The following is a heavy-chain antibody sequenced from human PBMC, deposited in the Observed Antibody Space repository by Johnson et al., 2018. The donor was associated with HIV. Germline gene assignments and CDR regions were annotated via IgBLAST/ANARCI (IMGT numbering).Heavy chain of an antibody. CDR2: ISGSGGST. CDR1: GFTFSSYA. D-gene: IGHD6-6*01. V-gene: IGHV3-23*04. CDR3: ASGVTARAPVFM. J-gene: IGHJ3*02. Sequence: VQLVESGGGLVQPGGSLRLSCAASGFTFSSYAMSWVRQAPGKGLEWVSAISGSGGSTYYADSVKGRFTISRDNSRNTIYLQMNILRPEDTAVYYCASGVTARAPVFMWGQGTMVTVSS.